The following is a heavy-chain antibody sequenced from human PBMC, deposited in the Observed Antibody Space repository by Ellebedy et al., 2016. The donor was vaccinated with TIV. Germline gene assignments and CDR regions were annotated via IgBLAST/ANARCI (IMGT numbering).Heavy chain of an antibody. CDR3: ARELVGAMGDWFDP. J-gene: IGHJ5*02. CDR1: GYTFTGYY. Sequence: ASVKVSCXASGYTFTGYYMHWVRQAPGQGLEWMGWINPNSGGTNYAQKFQGRVTMTRDTSISTAYMELSRLRSDDTAVYYCARELVGAMGDWFDPWGQGTLVTVSS. CDR2: INPNSGGT. V-gene: IGHV1-2*02. D-gene: IGHD1-26*01.